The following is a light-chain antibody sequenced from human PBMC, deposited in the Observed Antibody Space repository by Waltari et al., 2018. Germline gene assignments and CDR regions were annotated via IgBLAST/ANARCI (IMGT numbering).Light chain of an antibody. CDR1: QSVSSY. V-gene: IGKV3-11*01. CDR2: DAS. Sequence: EIVLTQSQATLSLSPGERATLSCRASQSVSSYLACYQQKPGQAPRRLIYDASNRATGIPARFSGSGSGTDFTLTISSLEPEDFAVYYCQQRSNRATFGGGTKVEIK. J-gene: IGKJ4*01. CDR3: QQRSNRAT.